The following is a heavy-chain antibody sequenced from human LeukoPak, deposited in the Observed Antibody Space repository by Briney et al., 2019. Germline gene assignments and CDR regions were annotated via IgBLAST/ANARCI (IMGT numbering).Heavy chain of an antibody. CDR2: IYHSGST. J-gene: IGHJ6*03. V-gene: IGHV4-38-2*01. D-gene: IGHD4-17*01. CDR1: GYSISSGYY. CDR3: ARRDGDYYYYMAV. Sequence: SETLSLTCAVSGYSISSGYYWGWIRQPPGKGLEWIGSIYHSGSTYYNPSLKSRVTISVDTSKNQFSLKLSSVTAADTAVYYCARRDGDYYYYMAVWGKGTTVTVSS.